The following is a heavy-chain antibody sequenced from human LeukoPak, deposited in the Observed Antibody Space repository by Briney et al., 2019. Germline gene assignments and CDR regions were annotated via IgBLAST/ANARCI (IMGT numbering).Heavy chain of an antibody. D-gene: IGHD3-22*01. CDR2: IYHSGST. V-gene: IGHV4-30-2*01. Sequence: SETLSLTCAVSGGSIKINNYYWSWIRQPPGKGLEWIGYIYHSGSTYYNPSLKSRVTISVDRSKNQFSLKLSSVTAADTAVYYCARFESPRNYYDSSDDAFDIWGQGTMVTVSS. J-gene: IGHJ3*02. CDR3: ARFESPRNYYDSSDDAFDI. CDR1: GGSIKINNYY.